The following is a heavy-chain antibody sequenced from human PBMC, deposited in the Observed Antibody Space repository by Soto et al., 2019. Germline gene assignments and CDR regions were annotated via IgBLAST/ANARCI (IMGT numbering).Heavy chain of an antibody. CDR2: IRPKSEGGTT. Sequence: EVRLAESGENLVEPGGSLRLPCAASHAWMTWVRQAPGKGLEWIGRIRPKSEGGTTDYAAPVKDRFTISRDDSRNMVYLQLNCLRAEDTAVYYCATAGHYFGDWGQGTRVTVSS. CDR1: HAW. V-gene: IGHV3-15*01. J-gene: IGHJ4*02. CDR3: ATAGHYFGD.